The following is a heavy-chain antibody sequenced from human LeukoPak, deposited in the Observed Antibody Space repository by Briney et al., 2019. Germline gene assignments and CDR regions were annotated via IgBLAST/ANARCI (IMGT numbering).Heavy chain of an antibody. J-gene: IGHJ3*02. Sequence: GGSLRLSCAASGFTFNTYAMSWVRQAPGKGLEWVSGISGSGGSTYYADSAKGRFTISRDNSKNTLYVQMNSLRAEDTALYYCAKGGSSSWNAFDIWGQGTLVTVSS. V-gene: IGHV3-23*01. CDR3: AKGGSSSWNAFDI. CDR2: ISGSGGST. D-gene: IGHD6-13*01. CDR1: GFTFNTYA.